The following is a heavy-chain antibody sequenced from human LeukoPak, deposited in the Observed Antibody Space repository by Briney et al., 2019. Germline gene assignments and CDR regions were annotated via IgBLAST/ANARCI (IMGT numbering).Heavy chain of an antibody. CDR3: ARAGASTAVTTRFDY. D-gene: IGHD4-17*01. J-gene: IGHJ4*02. Sequence: PSETLSLTCTVSGDSINKYYWSWIRQPPGKGLEWIGYIFYSGSTNFNPSLKSRVTISVDTSKNQFSLKLSSVTAADTAVYYCARAGASTAVTTRFDYWGQGALVTVSS. CDR2: IFYSGST. V-gene: IGHV4-59*01. CDR1: GDSINKYY.